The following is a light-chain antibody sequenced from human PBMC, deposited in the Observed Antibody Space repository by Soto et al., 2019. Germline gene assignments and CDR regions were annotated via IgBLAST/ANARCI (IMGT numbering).Light chain of an antibody. Sequence: QSALTQPASVSGSPGQSITISCTGTSSDVGGYIYVSWYQQHPGKAPKFLIYEVSNRPSGVSNRFSGSKSGNTASLTISGLQAEDEADYYGCSYTSTGTLYVFGTGTQLTVL. V-gene: IGLV2-14*03. CDR1: SSDVGGYIY. CDR3: CSYTSTGTLYV. CDR2: EVS. J-gene: IGLJ1*01.